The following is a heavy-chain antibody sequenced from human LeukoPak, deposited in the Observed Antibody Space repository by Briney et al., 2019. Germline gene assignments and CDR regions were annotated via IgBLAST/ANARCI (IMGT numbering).Heavy chain of an antibody. CDR1: GFTFSSYA. Sequence: GGSLRLSCAASGFTFSSYAMSWVRQAPGKGLEWVSAISGSGGSTYYADSVKGRFTISRDNSKNTLYLQMNSLRAEDTAVYYCTKARYDSSSGWYASGGMDVWGQGTTVTVSS. CDR2: ISGSGGST. CDR3: TKARYDSSSGWYASGGMDV. D-gene: IGHD6-19*01. J-gene: IGHJ6*02. V-gene: IGHV3-23*01.